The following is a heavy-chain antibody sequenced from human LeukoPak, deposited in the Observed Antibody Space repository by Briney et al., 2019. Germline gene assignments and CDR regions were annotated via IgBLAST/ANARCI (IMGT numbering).Heavy chain of an antibody. CDR1: GGSISSSSYY. Sequence: PSETLSPTCTVSGGSISSSSYYWSWIRQPAGKGLEWIGRIYTSGSTNYNPSLKSRVTMSVDASKNQLSLTLSSVTAGDTAVYYCAIDGRGIGTRVRGVLGDDAFDIWGQGTMVTVSS. J-gene: IGHJ3*02. CDR3: AIDGRGIGTRVRGVLGDDAFDI. V-gene: IGHV4-61*02. D-gene: IGHD3-10*01. CDR2: IYTSGST.